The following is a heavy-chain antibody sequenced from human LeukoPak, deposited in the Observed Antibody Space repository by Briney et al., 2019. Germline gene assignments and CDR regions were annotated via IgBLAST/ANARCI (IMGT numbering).Heavy chain of an antibody. V-gene: IGHV4-59*01. CDR1: GGSISSYY. Sequence: PSETLSLTCTVFGGSISSYYWSWIRQPPGKGLEWIGYIYYSGSTNYNPSLKSRVTISVDTSKNQFSLKRSSVTAADTAVYYCSGGPGGSYGQTPYWGQGTLVTVSS. CDR2: IYYSGST. J-gene: IGHJ4*02. CDR3: SGGPGGSYGQTPY. D-gene: IGHD1-26*01.